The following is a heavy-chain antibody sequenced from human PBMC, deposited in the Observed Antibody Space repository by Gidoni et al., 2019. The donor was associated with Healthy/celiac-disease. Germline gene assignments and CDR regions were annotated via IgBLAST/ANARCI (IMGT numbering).Heavy chain of an antibody. V-gene: IGHV3-21*01. CDR2: ISRSSSYI. CDR1: GFTFRSYS. Sequence: EVQLVESGGGLVKPGGSLRLFCAASGFTFRSYSMNCVCQAPGKGVEWISSISRSSSYIYYADSVKGRFTISRDNTKNSLYLQMNSLRAEDTAVYYCARFVQYGDYFFDYWGQGTLVTVSS. D-gene: IGHD4-17*01. J-gene: IGHJ4*02. CDR3: ARFVQYGDYFFDY.